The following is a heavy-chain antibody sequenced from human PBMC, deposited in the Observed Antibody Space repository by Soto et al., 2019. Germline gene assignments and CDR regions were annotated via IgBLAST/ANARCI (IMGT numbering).Heavy chain of an antibody. V-gene: IGHV1-58*01. Sequence: ASVKVSCKASGFTFTSSAVQWVRQARGQRLEWIGWIVVGSGNTNYAQKFQERVTITRDMSTSTAYMELSSLRSEDTAVYYCAAEPSDRPNYYYYYGMDVWGQGTTVTVSS. CDR2: IVVGSGNT. J-gene: IGHJ6*02. CDR3: AAEPSDRPNYYYYYGMDV. CDR1: GFTFTSSA.